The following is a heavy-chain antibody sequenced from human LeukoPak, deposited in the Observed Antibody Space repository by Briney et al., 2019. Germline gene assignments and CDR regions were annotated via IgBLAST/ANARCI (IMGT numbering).Heavy chain of an antibody. CDR2: ISSSGSTI. Sequence: PGGSLRPSCAASGFTFSDYYMSWIRQAPGKGLEWVSYISSSGSTIYYADSVKGRFTISRDNAKNSLYLQMNSLRAEDTAVYYCAGKGSSGWYSPLYYMDVWGKGTTVTVSS. D-gene: IGHD6-19*01. V-gene: IGHV3-11*04. CDR1: GFTFSDYY. J-gene: IGHJ6*03. CDR3: AGKGSSGWYSPLYYMDV.